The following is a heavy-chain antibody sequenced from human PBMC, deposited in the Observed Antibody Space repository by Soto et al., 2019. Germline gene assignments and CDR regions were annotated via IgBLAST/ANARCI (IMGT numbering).Heavy chain of an antibody. D-gene: IGHD3-10*01. CDR3: ATHPEYYGSGSYYNNLTPKKTNGFDP. J-gene: IGHJ5*02. CDR2: IYYSGST. V-gene: IGHV4-39*01. Sequence: SETLSLTCTVSGGSISSSSYYWGWIRQPPGKGLEWIGSIYYSGSTYYNPSLKSRVTISVDTSKNQFSLKMSSVTAADTAVYYCATHPEYYGSGSYYNNLTPKKTNGFDPSGQGTLVT. CDR1: GGSISSSSYY.